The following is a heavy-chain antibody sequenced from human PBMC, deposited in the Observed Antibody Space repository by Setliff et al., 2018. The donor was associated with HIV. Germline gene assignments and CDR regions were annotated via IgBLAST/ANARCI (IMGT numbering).Heavy chain of an antibody. CDR2: IKQDGSEK. V-gene: IGHV3-7*01. CDR1: GFTFSNYW. CDR3: AREAVGSGGMDV. D-gene: IGHD3-10*01. J-gene: IGHJ6*02. Sequence: PGGSLRLSCAASGFTFSNYWMSWVRQAPGRGLEWVANIKQDGSEKYYVDSVKGRFTVSRDNAKNSLYLQMNSLRAEDTAVYYCAREAVGSGGMDVWGQGTTVTVSS.